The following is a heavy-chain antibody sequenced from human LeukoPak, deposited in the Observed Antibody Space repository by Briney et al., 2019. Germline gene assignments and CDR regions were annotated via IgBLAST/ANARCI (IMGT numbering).Heavy chain of an antibody. CDR1: EFTFSSYS. CDR3: ARASRDIVVVVAATPPGDY. J-gene: IGHJ4*02. D-gene: IGHD2-15*01. V-gene: IGHV3-21*01. CDR2: ISSSSSYI. Sequence: GGSLRLSCAASEFTFSSYSMNWARQAPGKGLEWVSSISSSSSYIYYADSVKGRFTISRDNAKNSLYLQMNSLRAEDTAVYYCARASRDIVVVVAATPPGDYWGQGTLVTVSS.